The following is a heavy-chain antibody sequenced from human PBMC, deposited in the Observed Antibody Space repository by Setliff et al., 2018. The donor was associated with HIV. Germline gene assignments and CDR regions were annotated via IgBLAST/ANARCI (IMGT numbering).Heavy chain of an antibody. Sequence: KPSETLSLTCTVSGGSIRSSSYYWGWIRQPPGKGLEWIGSIYYNGNTYYNPSLKSRVTISVDTSKNQFSLKLSSVTAADTAVYYWATHVLQFLEGLSYVDYWGQGTLVTVSS. V-gene: IGHV4-39*01. CDR1: GGSIRSSSYY. CDR2: IYYNGNT. J-gene: IGHJ4*02. CDR3: ATHVLQFLEGLSYVDY. D-gene: IGHD3-3*01.